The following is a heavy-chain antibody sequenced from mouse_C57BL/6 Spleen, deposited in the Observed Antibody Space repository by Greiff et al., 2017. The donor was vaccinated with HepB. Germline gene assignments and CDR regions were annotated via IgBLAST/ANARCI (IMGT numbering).Heavy chain of an antibody. Sequence: VQLQQPGAELVKPGASVKLSCKASGYTFTSYWMHWVKQRPGQGLEWIGMIHPNSGSTNYNEKFKSKATLTVDKSSSTAYMQLSSLTSEDSAVYYCARPTGIDWYFDVWGTGTTVTVSS. J-gene: IGHJ1*03. CDR2: IHPNSGST. CDR3: ARPTGIDWYFDV. V-gene: IGHV1-64*01. D-gene: IGHD4-1*02. CDR1: GYTFTSYW.